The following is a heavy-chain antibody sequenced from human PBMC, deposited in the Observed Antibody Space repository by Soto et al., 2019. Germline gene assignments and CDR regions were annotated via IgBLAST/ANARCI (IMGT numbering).Heavy chain of an antibody. J-gene: IGHJ4*02. Sequence: QITLKESGPTLVRPTQTLTLTCAFSGFSLSTSGVGVGWIRQPPGKALEWLAVIYWDDSKHYSPSLRSRLTITKYPSKPQVVLTMTNIDPMDTGTYYCAHKGPEHWPLDYWGQGTLVTVSS. CDR3: AHKGPEHWPLDY. V-gene: IGHV2-5*02. D-gene: IGHD1-1*01. CDR1: GFSLSTSGVG. CDR2: IYWDDSK.